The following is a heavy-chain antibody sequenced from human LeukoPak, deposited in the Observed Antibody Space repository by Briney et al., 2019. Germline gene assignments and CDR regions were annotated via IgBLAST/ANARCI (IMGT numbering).Heavy chain of an antibody. CDR2: FNGDDSGT. CDR1: GVTFSSYW. CDR3: ARLRRDYYFDY. J-gene: IGHJ4*02. V-gene: IGHV3-74*01. D-gene: IGHD3-3*01. Sequence: GGALRLSCAASGVTFSSYWMHWVRQAPGKGLVWVSYFNGDDSGTNYADSVQGRFTISRDNAKSTLYLQMNSLRAEDTAVYYCARLRRDYYFDYWGQGTLVTVSS.